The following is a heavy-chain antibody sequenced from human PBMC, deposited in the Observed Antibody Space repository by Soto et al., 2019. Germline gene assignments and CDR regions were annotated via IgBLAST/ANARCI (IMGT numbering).Heavy chain of an antibody. Sequence: GSLRLSCAASGFTFSSYAMSWVRQAPGKGLEWVSAISGSGGSTYYADSVKGRFTISRDNSKNTLYLQMNSLRAEDTAVYYCAKAPWYYDRSGYYYVEDYWGQGTLITVSS. CDR1: GFTFSSYA. CDR2: ISGSGGST. J-gene: IGHJ4*02. V-gene: IGHV3-23*01. D-gene: IGHD3-22*01. CDR3: AKAPWYYDRSGYYYVEDY.